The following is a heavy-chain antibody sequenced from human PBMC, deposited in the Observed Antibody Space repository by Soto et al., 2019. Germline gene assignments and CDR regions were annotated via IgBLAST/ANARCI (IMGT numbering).Heavy chain of an antibody. D-gene: IGHD2-15*01. CDR1: GGSISSGGYY. Sequence: SETLSLTCTVSGGSISSGGYYWRWIRQPPGKGLEWIGYIYYSGSTNYNPSLKSRFTISRDNAKNSLYLEMNSLRAEGTAVYYCARLDCRGGSCQSNFDYWGQGTLVTVSS. CDR2: IYYSGST. J-gene: IGHJ4*02. V-gene: IGHV4-61*05. CDR3: ARLDCRGGSCQSNFDY.